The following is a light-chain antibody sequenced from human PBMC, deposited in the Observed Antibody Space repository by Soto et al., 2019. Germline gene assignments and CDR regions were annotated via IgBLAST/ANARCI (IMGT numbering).Light chain of an antibody. V-gene: IGKV3-20*01. Sequence: EIVMTQSPATLSVSSGERATLSCRASQFVSSSYLAWYQKKPGQAPRLLIYGASSRATGIPDRFSGSGSGTDFTLTISRLEPEDFAVYYCQQYGSSPYTFGQGTKLEIK. CDR1: QFVSSSY. CDR2: GAS. CDR3: QQYGSSPYT. J-gene: IGKJ2*01.